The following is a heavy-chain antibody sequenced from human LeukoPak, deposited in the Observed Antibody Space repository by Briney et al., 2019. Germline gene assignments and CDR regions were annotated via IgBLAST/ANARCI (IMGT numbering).Heavy chain of an antibody. CDR1: GFTFSSYS. CDR3: ARDKNERWFGEGSFDY. Sequence: SGGSLRLSCAASGFTFSSYSMNWVRQAPGKGLEWVSYISSSSSTIYYADSVKGRFTISRDNAKNSLYLQMNSLRAEDTAVYYCARDKNERWFGEGSFDYWGQGTLVTVSS. J-gene: IGHJ4*02. D-gene: IGHD3-10*01. V-gene: IGHV3-48*01. CDR2: ISSSSSTI.